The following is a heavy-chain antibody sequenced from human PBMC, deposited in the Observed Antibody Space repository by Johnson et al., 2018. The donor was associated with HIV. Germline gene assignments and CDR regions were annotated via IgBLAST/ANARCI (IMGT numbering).Heavy chain of an antibody. CDR3: ARDRARWSRGWYNDAFDI. V-gene: IGHV3-9*01. CDR2: ISWNSGAI. D-gene: IGHD6-19*01. CDR1: GFDFDDSP. J-gene: IGHJ3*02. Sequence: VQLVESGGGSVQPGRSLRLSCSASGFDFDDSPMHWVRQAPGKGLEWVSGISWNSGAIGYADSVKGRFIISRDNARNSLYLEMKSLTVEDTALYYCARDRARWSRGWYNDAFDIWGQGTMVTVSS.